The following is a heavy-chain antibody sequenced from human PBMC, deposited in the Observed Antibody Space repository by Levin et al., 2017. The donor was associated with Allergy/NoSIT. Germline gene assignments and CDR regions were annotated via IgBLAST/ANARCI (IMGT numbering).Heavy chain of an antibody. D-gene: IGHD2-2*01. Sequence: SCAASGFTFSSYGMHWVRQAPGKGLEWVAVISYDGSNKYYADSVKGRFTISRDNSKNTLYLQMNSLRAEDTAVYYCAKITAAPWYYYGMDVWGQGTTVTVSS. CDR2: ISYDGSNK. CDR1: GFTFSSYG. CDR3: AKITAAPWYYYGMDV. V-gene: IGHV3-30*18. J-gene: IGHJ6*02.